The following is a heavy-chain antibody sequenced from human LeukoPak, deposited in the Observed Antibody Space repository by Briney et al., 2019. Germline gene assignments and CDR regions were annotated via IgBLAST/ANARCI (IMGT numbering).Heavy chain of an antibody. Sequence: ASVKDSSKASGYTFTGYYMHWVRQAPGQGLEWMGWINPNSGGTNYAQKFQGRVTMTRDTSISTAYMELSRLRSDDTAVYYCARVRYCSSTSCSTAYYYYGMDVWGQGTTVTVSS. V-gene: IGHV1-2*02. CDR2: INPNSGGT. D-gene: IGHD2-2*01. CDR3: ARVRYCSSTSCSTAYYYYGMDV. J-gene: IGHJ6*02. CDR1: GYTFTGYY.